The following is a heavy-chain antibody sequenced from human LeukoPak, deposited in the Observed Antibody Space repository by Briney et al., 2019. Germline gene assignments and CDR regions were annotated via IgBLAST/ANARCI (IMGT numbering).Heavy chain of an antibody. Sequence: ASVKVSCKVSGYTLTELSMHWVRQAPGKGLEWMGGFDLEDGETIYAQKFQGRVTMTEDTSTDTAYMELSSLRSEDTAVYYCATDRASSGSFDYWGQGTLVTVSS. J-gene: IGHJ4*02. CDR1: GYTLTELS. D-gene: IGHD6-19*01. V-gene: IGHV1-24*01. CDR2: FDLEDGET. CDR3: ATDRASSGSFDY.